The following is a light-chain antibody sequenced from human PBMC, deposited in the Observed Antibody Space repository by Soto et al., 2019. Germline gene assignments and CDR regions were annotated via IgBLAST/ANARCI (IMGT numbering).Light chain of an antibody. V-gene: IGKV1-5*03. J-gene: IGKJ1*01. CDR2: KAS. CDR1: QSISSW. Sequence: DIQMTQSPSTLSASVGDRVTITCRASQSISSWLAWHQQKPGKAPRLLIYKASNLESGVASRFSGSGSGTEFTLTITSLQPDDSTIYYCQQYNDSWTFGQGTKV. CDR3: QQYNDSWT.